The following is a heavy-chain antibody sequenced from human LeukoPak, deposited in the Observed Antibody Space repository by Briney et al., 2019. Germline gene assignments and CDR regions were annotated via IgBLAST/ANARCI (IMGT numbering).Heavy chain of an antibody. CDR3: ARTIPGIAAAGQADP. V-gene: IGHV4-34*01. J-gene: IGHJ5*02. Sequence: PSETLSLTCAVYGGSFSGYYWSWIRQPPGKGLEWIGEINHSGSTNYNPSLKSRVTISVDTSKNQFSLKLSSVPAADTAVCYCARTIPGIAAAGQADPWGQGTLVTVSS. D-gene: IGHD6-13*01. CDR1: GGSFSGYY. CDR2: INHSGST.